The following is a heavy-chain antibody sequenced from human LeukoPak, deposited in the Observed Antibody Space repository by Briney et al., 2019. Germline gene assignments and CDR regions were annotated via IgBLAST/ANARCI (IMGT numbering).Heavy chain of an antibody. CDR3: AKKGRGYSGYDKGGFDY. D-gene: IGHD5-12*01. CDR2: ISYDGSNK. J-gene: IGHJ4*02. V-gene: IGHV3-30-3*02. Sequence: GGSLRLSCAASGFTFSSYAMHWVRQAPGKGLEWVAVISYDGSNKYYADSVKGRFTISRDNSKNTLYLQMNSLRAEDTAVYYCAKKGRGYSGYDKGGFDYWGQGTLVTVSS. CDR1: GFTFSSYA.